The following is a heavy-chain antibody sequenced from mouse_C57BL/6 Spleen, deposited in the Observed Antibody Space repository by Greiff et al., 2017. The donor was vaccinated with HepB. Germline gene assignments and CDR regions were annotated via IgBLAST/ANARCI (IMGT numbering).Heavy chain of an antibody. CDR3: ARGDGRDWYFDV. CDR2: INPNNGGT. Sequence: DVHLVESGPELVKPGASVKIPCKASGYTFTDYNMDWVKQSHGKSLEWIGDINPNNGGTIYNQKFKGKATLTVDKSSSTAYMELRSLTSEDTAVYYCARGDGRDWYFDVWGTGTTVTVSS. V-gene: IGHV1-18*01. J-gene: IGHJ1*03. D-gene: IGHD1-1*01. CDR1: GYTFTDYN.